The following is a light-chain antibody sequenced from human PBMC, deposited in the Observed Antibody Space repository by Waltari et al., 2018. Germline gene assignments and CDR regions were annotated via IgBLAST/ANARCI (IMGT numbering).Light chain of an antibody. J-gene: IGLJ1*01. V-gene: IGLV2-8*01. Sequence: QSALTQPPSASGSPGQSVTISCPGTSSYVGGSNYVSGFQHPPGKAPKLLIYQVTKRPPGVPDRFSGSKSGNTASLTVSGLQAEDEADYYCSSYAGSDTWRYVFGTGTKVTVL. CDR3: SSYAGSDTWRYV. CDR1: SSYVGGSNY. CDR2: QVT.